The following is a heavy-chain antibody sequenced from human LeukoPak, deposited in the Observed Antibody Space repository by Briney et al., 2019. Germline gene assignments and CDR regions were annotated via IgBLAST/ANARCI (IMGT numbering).Heavy chain of an antibody. CDR2: INPNSGGT. Sequence: ASVKVSCKASGYTFTGYYMHWVRQAPGQGLEWMGRINPNSGGTNYAQKFQVRVTMTRDTSISTAYMELSRLRSDDTAVYYCASIDIVVVVAATPHWGQGTLVTVSS. D-gene: IGHD2-15*01. CDR1: GYTFTGYY. V-gene: IGHV1-2*06. CDR3: ASIDIVVVVAATPH. J-gene: IGHJ4*02.